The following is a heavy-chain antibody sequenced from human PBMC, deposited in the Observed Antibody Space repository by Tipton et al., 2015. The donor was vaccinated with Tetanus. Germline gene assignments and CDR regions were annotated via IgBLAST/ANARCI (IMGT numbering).Heavy chain of an antibody. Sequence: LRLSCAASGSTFSSYAMHWVRQAPGKGLEWIGSVYYGGSTSYNPSLKSRVTISADTSKNQYSLELSSVTAADTAVYYCARHGRAESDTTQHFDSWGQGTLVTVSS. D-gene: IGHD1-26*01. CDR1: GSTFSSYA. V-gene: IGHV4-39*01. CDR2: VYYGGST. J-gene: IGHJ4*02. CDR3: ARHGRAESDTTQHFDS.